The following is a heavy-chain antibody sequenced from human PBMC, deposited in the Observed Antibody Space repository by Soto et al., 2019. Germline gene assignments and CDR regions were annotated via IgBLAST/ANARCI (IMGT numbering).Heavy chain of an antibody. D-gene: IGHD2-2*01. CDR1: GGTFSSYT. CDR2: IIPILGIA. V-gene: IGHV1-69*04. Sequence: SVKVSCKASGGTFSSYTISWVRQAPGQGLEWMGRIIPILGIANYAQKFQGRVTITADKSTSTAYMELSSLRSEDTAVYYCARDLYCSSTSCPSYYWGQGTLVTVSS. J-gene: IGHJ4*02. CDR3: ARDLYCSSTSCPSYY.